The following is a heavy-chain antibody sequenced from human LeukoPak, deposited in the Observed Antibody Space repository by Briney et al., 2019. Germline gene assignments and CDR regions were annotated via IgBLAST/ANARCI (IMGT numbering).Heavy chain of an antibody. J-gene: IGHJ5*02. CDR3: ARDGWFGDYNWFDP. Sequence: PGESLRLSCAASGFTFSSYSMNWVRQAPGKGVEWVSYIGSASNTIYYADSVKGRFTISRDNAKNSLYLQMNSLRAEDTAMYYCARDGWFGDYNWFDPWGQGTLVTVSS. D-gene: IGHD3-10*01. CDR1: GFTFSSYS. V-gene: IGHV3-48*01. CDR2: IGSASNTI.